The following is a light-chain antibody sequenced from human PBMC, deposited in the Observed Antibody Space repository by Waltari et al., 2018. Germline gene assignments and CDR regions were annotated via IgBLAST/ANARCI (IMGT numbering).Light chain of an antibody. Sequence: QSALTQPASVSGSPGQSITISCTGTSSDVGNYNLVSWYQHHPGKVPKLMIYEVTKRPSGSSNRFSGSKSGNTASLTISGLQAEDEGDYYCCSDAGSRIVVFGGGTKMTVL. CDR2: EVT. CDR1: SSDVGNYNL. J-gene: IGLJ2*01. V-gene: IGLV2-23*02. CDR3: CSDAGSRIVV.